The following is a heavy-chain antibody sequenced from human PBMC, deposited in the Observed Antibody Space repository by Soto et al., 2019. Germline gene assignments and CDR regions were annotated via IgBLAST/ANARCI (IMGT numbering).Heavy chain of an antibody. Sequence: SETLSLTCAVSGGSISSGAYSWNWIRQPPGKGLEWIGYIYYSGSTYYNPSLESRVTISVDRSKNQFSLKLNSVTAADTAVYYCDRALPSDCSSSSCTGQYFDYWGQGTLVTVSS. CDR3: DRALPSDCSSSSCTGQYFDY. V-gene: IGHV4-30-2*01. J-gene: IGHJ4*02. D-gene: IGHD2-2*01. CDR1: GGSISSGAYS. CDR2: IYYSGST.